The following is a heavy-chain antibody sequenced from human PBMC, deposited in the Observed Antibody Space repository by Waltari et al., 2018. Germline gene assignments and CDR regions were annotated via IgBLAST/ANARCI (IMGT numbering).Heavy chain of an antibody. Sequence: DVQLVETGGGLIQPGGSLRLSCAASGFTVSSNYMTWVRQPPGKGLEWGSVIYSMGSGGNTYYADAVKGRFTISRDNSKNTLYLQMSALRAEDTAMYYCATDYDGNAYVAFDIWGQGKMVTVSS. CDR1: GFTVSSNY. D-gene: IGHD3-22*01. J-gene: IGHJ3*02. CDR3: ATDYDGNAYVAFDI. V-gene: IGHV3-53*02. CDR2: IYSMGSGGNT.